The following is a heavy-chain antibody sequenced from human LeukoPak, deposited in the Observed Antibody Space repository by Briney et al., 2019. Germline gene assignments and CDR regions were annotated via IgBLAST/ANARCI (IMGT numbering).Heavy chain of an antibody. Sequence: SVKVSCKASGGTFSSDTISWVRQAPGQGLEWMGRIIPILGIAKYAQKFHRRVTILADKSTSTAYMELSSLRSEDTAVYYCARDPAALTLGYWGQGTLVTVSS. V-gene: IGHV1-69*04. J-gene: IGHJ4*02. CDR2: IIPILGIA. D-gene: IGHD6-13*01. CDR1: GGTFSSDT. CDR3: ARDPAALTLGY.